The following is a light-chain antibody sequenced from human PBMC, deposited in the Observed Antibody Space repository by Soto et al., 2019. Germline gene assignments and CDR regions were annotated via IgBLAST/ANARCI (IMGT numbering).Light chain of an antibody. J-gene: IGLJ2*01. Sequence: QSALAQPASVSGSPGQSITISCSGSSIDVGDNNYVSWYQHHPGKAPKLMIYEVTKRPSGVSNRFSGSKSGNTASLTISGLQAEDESDYYCSSYTSISTLVFGGGTQLTVL. V-gene: IGLV2-14*01. CDR1: SIDVGDNNY. CDR2: EVT. CDR3: SSYTSISTLV.